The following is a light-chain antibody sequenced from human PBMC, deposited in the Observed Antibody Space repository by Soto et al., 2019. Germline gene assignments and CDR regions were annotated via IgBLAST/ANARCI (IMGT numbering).Light chain of an antibody. CDR2: GAS. CDR3: QQYGSSRWT. J-gene: IGKJ1*01. V-gene: IGKV3-20*01. Sequence: EIVLTQSPGTLSLSPGERATLSCRASQSVSISYLAWYQQKPGQAPRLLIYGASSRATGIPDRFSGSGSGTDFTLTISRLEPEDVAVYYCQQYGSSRWTFGQGPKVEIK. CDR1: QSVSISY.